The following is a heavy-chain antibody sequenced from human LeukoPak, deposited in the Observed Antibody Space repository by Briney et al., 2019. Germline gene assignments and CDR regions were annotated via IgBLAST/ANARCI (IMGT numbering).Heavy chain of an antibody. J-gene: IGHJ4*02. CDR3: ARDKKSGESSEIDY. V-gene: IGHV3-74*03. CDR1: GFTFSNYW. D-gene: IGHD3-10*01. CDR2: INRDGSTT. Sequence: QTGGSLRISCAASGFTFSNYWVHWVRQAPGKGLVWVSRINRDGSTTKYADSVKGRFTVSRDNAKNTLNLQMNSLRAEDTAVYYCARDKKSGESSEIDYWGQGTLVTVSS.